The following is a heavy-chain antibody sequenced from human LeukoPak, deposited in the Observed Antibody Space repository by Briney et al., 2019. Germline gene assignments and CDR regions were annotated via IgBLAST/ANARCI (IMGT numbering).Heavy chain of an antibody. J-gene: IGHJ4*02. D-gene: IGHD3-22*01. CDR1: GXTFSSYG. CDR3: SRLRSGYYFDY. CDR2: ISYDGSNK. Sequence: PGGSLRLSCAASGXTFSSYGVHWVRQAPGKGLEWVAVISYDGSNKYYADSVKGRFTISRDNAKNSLYLQMNSLRDEDTAVYYCSRLRSGYYFDYWGQGILVTVSS. V-gene: IGHV3-30*03.